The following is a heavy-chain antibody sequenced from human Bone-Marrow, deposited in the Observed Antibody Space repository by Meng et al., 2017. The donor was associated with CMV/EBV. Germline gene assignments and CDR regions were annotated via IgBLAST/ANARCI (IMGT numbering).Heavy chain of an antibody. Sequence: YWSWIRQPPVKGRERMEELNQSGSTNYKPPHKSRVTISVDTSKNQFSLKLSSVTAADTAVYYCARALTGYSSSWYDGGAELNWFDPWGQRTLVTVSS. CDR3: ARALTGYSSSWYDGGAELNWFDP. CDR2: LNQSGST. V-gene: IGHV4-34*01. CDR1: Y. D-gene: IGHD6-13*01. J-gene: IGHJ5*02.